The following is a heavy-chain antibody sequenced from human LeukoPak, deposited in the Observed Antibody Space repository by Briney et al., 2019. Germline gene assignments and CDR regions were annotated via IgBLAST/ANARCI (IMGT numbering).Heavy chain of an antibody. V-gene: IGHV3-23*01. Sequence: GGSLRLSCAAFGFTFSSYAMSWVRQAPGKGLEWVSAISGSGGSTYYADFVKGRFTISKDNSKNTLYLQMNSLRAEDTAVYYCAKDDLAVAGTDYWGQGTLVTVSS. D-gene: IGHD6-19*01. J-gene: IGHJ4*02. CDR2: ISGSGGST. CDR1: GFTFSSYA. CDR3: AKDDLAVAGTDY.